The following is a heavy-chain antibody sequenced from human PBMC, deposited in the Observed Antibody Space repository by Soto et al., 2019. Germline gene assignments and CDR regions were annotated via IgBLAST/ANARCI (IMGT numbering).Heavy chain of an antibody. V-gene: IGHV4-59*08. Sequence: SETLSLTCTVSGGSISGYYWSWIRQPPGKGLEWIGYIYNSGSTTYHPSLKSRVTISVDTSKNQFSLNLTSVTAADTAVYYCARLGGYYQAFDQWGQGSLVTVSS. CDR1: GGSISGYY. CDR3: ARLGGYYQAFDQ. CDR2: IYNSGST. D-gene: IGHD3-22*01. J-gene: IGHJ4*02.